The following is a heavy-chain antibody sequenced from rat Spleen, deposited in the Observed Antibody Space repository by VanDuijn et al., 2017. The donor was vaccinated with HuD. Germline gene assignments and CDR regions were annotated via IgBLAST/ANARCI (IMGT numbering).Heavy chain of an antibody. D-gene: IGHD1-4*01. CDR2: ISNTGGST. J-gene: IGHJ2*01. CDR3: TRDRVPKYKDFDY. V-gene: IGHV5-20*01. Sequence: EVQLVESGGGLVQPGRSLKLSCAASGFTFSDYAMAWVRQAPGKGLEWVASISNTGGSTYYPDSVKGRFTISRDNAKSTLYLQMNSLRSEDTATYYCTRDRVPKYKDFDYWGQGVMVTVSS. CDR1: GFTFSDYA.